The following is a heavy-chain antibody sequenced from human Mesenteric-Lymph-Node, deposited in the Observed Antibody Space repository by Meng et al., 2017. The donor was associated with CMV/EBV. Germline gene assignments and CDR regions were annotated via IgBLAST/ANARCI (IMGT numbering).Heavy chain of an antibody. V-gene: IGHV1-69*05. J-gene: IGHJ3*02. D-gene: IGHD2-2*02. Sequence: SVKVSCKASGYSFTDYHMHWVRQAPGQGLEWMGGIIPILGTSKNAQKFQDRVTVTTDESTSTVYMELSGLSSEDTAVYYCARAGIHRDIVVVPTAIHDSFDIWGQGTLVT. CDR1: GYSFTDYH. CDR3: ARAGIHRDIVVVPTAIHDSFDI. CDR2: IIPILGTS.